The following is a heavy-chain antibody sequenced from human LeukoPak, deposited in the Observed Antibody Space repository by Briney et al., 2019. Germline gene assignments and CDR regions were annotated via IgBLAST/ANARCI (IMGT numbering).Heavy chain of an antibody. CDR3: ARVESSNPVQPSWFDP. D-gene: IGHD1-1*01. Sequence: ASVKVSCKASGGTFSSYAISWVRQAPGQGLGWMGGIIPIFGTANYAQKFQGRVTITADESTSTAYMELSSLRSEDTAVYYCARVESSNPVQPSWFDPWGQGTLVTVSS. CDR1: GGTFSSYA. V-gene: IGHV1-69*13. CDR2: IIPIFGTA. J-gene: IGHJ5*02.